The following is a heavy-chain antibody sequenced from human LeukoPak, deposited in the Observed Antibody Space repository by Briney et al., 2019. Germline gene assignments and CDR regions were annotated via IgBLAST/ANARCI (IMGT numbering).Heavy chain of an antibody. V-gene: IGHV4-59*01. CDR1: GGSLSSYY. Sequence: SETLSLTCTVSGGSLSSYYWSWIRQPPGKGLEWIGYIYYSGSTNYNPSLKSRVTISVDTSKNQFSLKLSSVTAADTAVYYCARDPPWSGYYYGMDVWGKGTTVTVSS. CDR2: IYYSGST. CDR3: ARDPPWSGYYYGMDV. J-gene: IGHJ6*04. D-gene: IGHD2-15*01.